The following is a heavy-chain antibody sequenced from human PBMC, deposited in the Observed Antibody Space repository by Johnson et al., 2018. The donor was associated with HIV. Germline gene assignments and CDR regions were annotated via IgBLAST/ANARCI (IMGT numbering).Heavy chain of an antibody. CDR1: GFTFSNYA. V-gene: IGHV3-23*04. CDR2: ISGRGGST. D-gene: IGHD6-19*01. J-gene: IGHJ3*02. CDR3: AKDRSTGWYPAFDI. Sequence: VQLVESGGGLIQPGGSLRLSCEASGFTFSNYAMNWVRQAPGKGLEWVSAISGRGGSTYYADSVKGRFTISRDNSKNTLYLQMNSLRAEDTALYYCAKDRSTGWYPAFDIWGQGTMVTVSS.